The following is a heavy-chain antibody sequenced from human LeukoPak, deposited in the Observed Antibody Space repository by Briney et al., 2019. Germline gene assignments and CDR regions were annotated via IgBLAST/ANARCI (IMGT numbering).Heavy chain of an antibody. CDR2: ISGYNGNT. CDR1: GYTLTSYG. V-gene: IGHV1-18*01. D-gene: IGHD5-18*01. Sequence: GASVKVSCKASGYTLTSYGISWVRLAPGQGLEWTGWISGYNGNTNYAQKLQGRVTMTTDTSTSTAYMELRSLRSDDTAVYYCARDRPTAMESSFYFYGMDVWGQGTTVTVSS. CDR3: ARDRPTAMESSFYFYGMDV. J-gene: IGHJ6*02.